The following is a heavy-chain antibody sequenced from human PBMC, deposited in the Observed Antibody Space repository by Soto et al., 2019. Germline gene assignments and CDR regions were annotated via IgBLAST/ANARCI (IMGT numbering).Heavy chain of an antibody. CDR3: AKGVYRWYFDL. CDR2: ISGSGGST. CDR1: DFTFTSYA. Sequence: EVQLLESGGALVKPGGSLRLSWPASDFTFTSYALSWARQAQGRGLGWVSAISGSGGSTYYADPVKGRFTISRDNSKNTLYLQMNSLRAEDTAVYYCAKGVYRWYFDLWGRGTLVTVSS. J-gene: IGHJ2*01. D-gene: IGHD2-2*01. V-gene: IGHV3-23*01.